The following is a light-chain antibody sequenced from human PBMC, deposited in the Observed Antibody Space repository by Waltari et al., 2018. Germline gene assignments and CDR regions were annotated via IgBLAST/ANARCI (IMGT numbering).Light chain of an antibody. J-gene: IGKJ1*01. CDR2: RAA. CDR1: QTGGHGT. V-gene: IGKV3-20*01. Sequence: RRATQTGGHGTLPRFQHTPGRSARLVIYRAARRAAGIPAMFSGSGSGEDFSLTISRLEPEDCAVYYCQPHGTLPATFGQGTKVEIK. CDR3: QPHGTLPAT.